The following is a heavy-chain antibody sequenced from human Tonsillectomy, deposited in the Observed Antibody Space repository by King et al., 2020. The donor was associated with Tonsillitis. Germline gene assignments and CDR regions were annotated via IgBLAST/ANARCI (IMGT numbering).Heavy chain of an antibody. Sequence: VQLVESGGGVVQPGRSLRLSCAASGFTFSSYVMHWVRQAPGKGLEWVAAITYDGSNEEYADSVKGRFTISRDNSKNTLYLQMNSLRAEDTAVYYCARDLNDDYDFWSGPLGSSYYYGMDVWGQGTTVTVSS. CDR3: ARDLNDDYDFWSGPLGSSYYYGMDV. CDR2: ITYDGSNE. D-gene: IGHD3-3*01. CDR1: GFTFSSYV. V-gene: IGHV3-30*04. J-gene: IGHJ6*02.